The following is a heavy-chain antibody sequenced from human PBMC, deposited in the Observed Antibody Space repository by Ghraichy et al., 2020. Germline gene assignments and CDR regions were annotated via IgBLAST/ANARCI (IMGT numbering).Heavy chain of an antibody. V-gene: IGHV4-39*01. CDR2: ISYSGST. Sequence: SETLSLTCTVSGGSITSSNYYWGWIRQPPGKGLEWIGSISYSGSTYYNPSLKSRVTISVDTSKNQFSLRVTSVTAADTAVYYCARHQLTATVELDYWGQGTLVTVSS. J-gene: IGHJ4*02. CDR3: ARHQLTATVELDY. CDR1: GGSITSSNYY. D-gene: IGHD4-23*01.